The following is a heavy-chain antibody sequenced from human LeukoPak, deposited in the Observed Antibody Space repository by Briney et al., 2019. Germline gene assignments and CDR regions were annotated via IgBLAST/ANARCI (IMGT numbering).Heavy chain of an antibody. CDR2: IIPIFGTA. V-gene: IGHV1-69*05. CDR1: GGTFSSYA. Sequence: GASVKVSCKASGGTFSSYAISWVRQAPGQGLEWMGGIIPIFGTANYAQKFQGRVTITTDESTSTAYMELSSLRSEDTAVYYCATGSPFYYDYVWGTHDAFDIWGQGTMVTVSS. J-gene: IGHJ3*02. D-gene: IGHD3-16*01. CDR3: ATGSPFYYDYVWGTHDAFDI.